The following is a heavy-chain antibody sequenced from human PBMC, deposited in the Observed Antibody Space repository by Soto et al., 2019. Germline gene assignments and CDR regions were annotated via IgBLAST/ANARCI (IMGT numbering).Heavy chain of an antibody. J-gene: IGHJ5*02. V-gene: IGHV3-33*01. Sequence: QVQLVESGGGVVQPGRSLRLSCAASGFTFSSYGMHWVRQAPGNGLEWVAVIWYAGSNKYYADSVKSRFTISRDNSKNTLYLQMNSLRAEDTAVYYCARDRAADGSTWFDPCGKGTLVTVSS. CDR2: IWYAGSNK. CDR1: GFTFSSYG. CDR3: ARDRAADGSTWFDP. D-gene: IGHD6-13*01.